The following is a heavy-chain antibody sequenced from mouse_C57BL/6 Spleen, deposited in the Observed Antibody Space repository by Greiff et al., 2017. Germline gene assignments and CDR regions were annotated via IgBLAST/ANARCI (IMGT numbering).Heavy chain of an antibody. CDR2: IHPNSGST. J-gene: IGHJ2*01. CDR1: GYTFTSYW. CDR3: ARLGTAQATSDY. V-gene: IGHV1-64*01. Sequence: QVQLQQPGAELVKPGASVKLSCKASGYTFTSYWMHWVKQRPGQGLEWIGMIHPNSGSTNYNEKFKSKATLTVDKSSSTAYMQLSSLTSEDSAVXYFARLGTAQATSDYWGQGTTLTVSS. D-gene: IGHD3-2*02.